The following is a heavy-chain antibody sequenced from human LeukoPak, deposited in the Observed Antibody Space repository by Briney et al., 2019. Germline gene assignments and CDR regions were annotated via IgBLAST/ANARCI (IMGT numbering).Heavy chain of an antibody. CDR2: IYHSGST. D-gene: IGHD1-7*01. V-gene: IGHV4-30-2*01. CDR3: ARRTIGVWFDP. Sequence: PSQTLSLTCAVSGGSISSGGYSWSWIRQPPGKGLEWIGYIYHSGSTYYNPSLKSRVTISVDRSKNQVSLKLSSVTAADTAVYYCARRTIGVWFDPWGQGTLVTVSS. J-gene: IGHJ5*02. CDR1: GGSISSGGYS.